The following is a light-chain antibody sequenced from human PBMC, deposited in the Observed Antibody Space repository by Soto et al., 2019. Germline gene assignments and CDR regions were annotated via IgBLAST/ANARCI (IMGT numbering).Light chain of an antibody. J-gene: IGKJ1*01. Sequence: DIPMTQSPSTLSGSVGDRVTITCRASQTISSWLAWYQQKPGKAPKLLIYKASTVKSGVPSRISGSGSGTEFTLTTSSLQPDDFATYYCQHYNSYSEAFGQGTKVELK. CDR2: KAS. CDR3: QHYNSYSEA. V-gene: IGKV1-5*03. CDR1: QTISSW.